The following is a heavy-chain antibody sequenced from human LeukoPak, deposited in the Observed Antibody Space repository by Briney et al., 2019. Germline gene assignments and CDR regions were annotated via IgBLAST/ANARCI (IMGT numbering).Heavy chain of an antibody. CDR2: IYYSGST. J-gene: IGHJ4*02. V-gene: IGHV4-59*08. CDR3: ARSRPYSSSWYFFDY. D-gene: IGHD6-13*01. Sequence: KTSETLSLTCTVSGGSISSYYWSWIRQPPGKGMGWIGYIYYSGSTNYNPSLKSRVTISVDTSKNQFSLKLSSVTAADTAVYYCARSRPYSSSWYFFDYWGQGTLVTVSS. CDR1: GGSISSYY.